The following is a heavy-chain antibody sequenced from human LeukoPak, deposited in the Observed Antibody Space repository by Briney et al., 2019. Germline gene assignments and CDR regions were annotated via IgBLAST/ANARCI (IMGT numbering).Heavy chain of an antibody. D-gene: IGHD5-18*01. Sequence: PGGSLRLSCAASGFTFSSYDMHWVRQATGKGLEWVSAIGTAGDTYYPGSVKGRFTISRENAMNSLYLQMNSLRAGDTAVYYCARAGYSYGYYFDYWGQGTLVTVSS. CDR1: GFTFSSYD. CDR2: IGTAGDT. CDR3: ARAGYSYGYYFDY. V-gene: IGHV3-13*01. J-gene: IGHJ4*02.